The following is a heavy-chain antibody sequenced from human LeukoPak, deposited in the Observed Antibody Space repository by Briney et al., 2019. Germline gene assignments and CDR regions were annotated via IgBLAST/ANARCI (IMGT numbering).Heavy chain of an antibody. D-gene: IGHD6-13*01. CDR1: GFTFSYYS. V-gene: IGHV3-48*02. CDR3: ARERLAAAGRYYFDY. Sequence: GGSLRLSCAVSGFTFSYYSMNWVRQAPGKGLEWVSYVSSSSSTIYYADSVKGRFTISRDNAKNSLYLQMNSLRDEDTAVYYCARERLAAAGRYYFDYWGQGTLVTVSS. CDR2: VSSSSSTI. J-gene: IGHJ4*02.